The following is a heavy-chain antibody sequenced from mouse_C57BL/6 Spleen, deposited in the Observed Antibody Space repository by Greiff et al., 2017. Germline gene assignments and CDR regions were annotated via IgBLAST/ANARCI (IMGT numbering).Heavy chain of an antibody. CDR2: ISGGGGNT. Sequence: DVKLVESGGGLVKPGGSLKLSCAASGFTFSSYTMSWVRQTPEKRLEWVATISGGGGNTYYPDSVKGRFTISRDNAKNTLYLQMSSLRSEDTAWYYCARDYYGSSHWYFDVWGTGTTVTVSS. CDR3: ARDYYGSSHWYFDV. V-gene: IGHV5-9*01. CDR1: GFTFSSYT. D-gene: IGHD1-1*01. J-gene: IGHJ1*03.